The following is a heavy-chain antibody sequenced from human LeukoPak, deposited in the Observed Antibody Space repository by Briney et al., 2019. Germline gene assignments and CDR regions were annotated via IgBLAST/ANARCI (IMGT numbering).Heavy chain of an antibody. D-gene: IGHD3-9*01. Sequence: PGGSLRLSCAASGFTFSSYGMHWVRQAPGKGLEWVAVISYDGSNKYHADSVKGRFTISRDNSKNTLYLQMNSLRAEDTAVYYCAKDSDILTGYYPLDYWGQGTLVTVSS. CDR1: GFTFSSYG. CDR2: ISYDGSNK. J-gene: IGHJ4*02. V-gene: IGHV3-30*18. CDR3: AKDSDILTGYYPLDY.